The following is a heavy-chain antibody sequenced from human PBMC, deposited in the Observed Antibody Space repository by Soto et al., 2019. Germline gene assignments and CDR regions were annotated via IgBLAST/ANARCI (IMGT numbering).Heavy chain of an antibody. J-gene: IGHJ6*02. D-gene: IGHD1-1*01. CDR3: ARPNWNDNYYGMDV. Sequence: ASVKVSCKASGYTFTSYYMHWVRQAPGQGLEWMGMINPSGGIATYAQKFQGRVTMTRDTSTSTVYMELSSLRSDDTAVYYCARPNWNDNYYGMDVWGQGTPVTVSS. V-gene: IGHV1-46*01. CDR2: INPSGGIA. CDR1: GYTFTSYY.